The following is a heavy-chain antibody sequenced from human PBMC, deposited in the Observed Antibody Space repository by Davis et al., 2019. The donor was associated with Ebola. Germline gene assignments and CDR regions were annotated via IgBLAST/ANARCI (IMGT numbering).Heavy chain of an antibody. J-gene: IGHJ4*02. CDR1: GFTFSSST. Sequence: HTGGSLRLSCAASGFTFSSSTMSWVRQAPGKGLVWVSYINTDGSGTNYADSVKGRFTISRDDGKNTLYLQMNSLRAEDTAVYYCARDGGHDMDLDYWGQGTLVTVSS. D-gene: IGHD5-12*01. V-gene: IGHV3-74*01. CDR3: ARDGGHDMDLDY. CDR2: INTDGSGT.